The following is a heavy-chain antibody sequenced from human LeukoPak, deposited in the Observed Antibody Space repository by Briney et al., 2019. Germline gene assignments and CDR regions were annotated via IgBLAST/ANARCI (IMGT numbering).Heavy chain of an antibody. CDR2: INPNSGGT. Sequence: ASVKVSCRASGYTFTGYYMHWVRQAPGQGLEWMGWINPNSGGTNYAQKFQGWVTMTRDTSISTAYMELRSLRSDDTAVYYCARAGYSSSWPGAIGIWGQGTMVTVSS. D-gene: IGHD6-13*01. J-gene: IGHJ3*02. CDR1: GYTFTGYY. CDR3: ARAGYSSSWPGAIGI. V-gene: IGHV1-2*04.